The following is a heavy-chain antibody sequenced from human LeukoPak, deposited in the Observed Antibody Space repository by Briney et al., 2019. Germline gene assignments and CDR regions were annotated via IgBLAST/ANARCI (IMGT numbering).Heavy chain of an antibody. CDR1: GYTFTSSG. J-gene: IGHJ4*02. D-gene: IGHD6-19*01. CDR3: ARAAVAGTSPFYY. V-gene: IGHV1-18*04. Sequence: ASVRVSCKASGYTFTSSGISRVRQAPGHGLEWMGWISAYNGNTNYAQKLQGRVTITTDSSTSTAYMARRSLRSDDTAVYYGARAAVAGTSPFYYWGQGTLVTVSS. CDR2: ISAYNGNT.